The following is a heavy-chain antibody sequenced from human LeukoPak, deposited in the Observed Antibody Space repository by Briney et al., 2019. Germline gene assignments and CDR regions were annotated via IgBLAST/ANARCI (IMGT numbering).Heavy chain of an antibody. CDR2: IYTSGST. CDR1: GGCISSYS. D-gene: IGHD6-13*01. Sequence: SETLSLTCTDSGGCISSYSWSWIRQHAGKGLEWIGRIYTSGSTNYNPSLKSRVTMSVDTSKNQFSLKLSSVTAADTAVYYCARDGGYSSSWIHFDYWGQGTLVTVSS. V-gene: IGHV4-4*07. J-gene: IGHJ4*02. CDR3: ARDGGYSSSWIHFDY.